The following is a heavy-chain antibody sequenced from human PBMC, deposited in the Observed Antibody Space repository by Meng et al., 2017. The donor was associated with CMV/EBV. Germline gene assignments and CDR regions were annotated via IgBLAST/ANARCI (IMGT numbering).Heavy chain of an antibody. V-gene: IGHV3-21*01. J-gene: IGHJ4*02. D-gene: IGHD3-3*01. CDR1: GFTFSSYS. CDR2: ISSSSSYK. CDR3: ARAIGVVIKIVRLSLYYVDY. Sequence: GESLKISCAASGFTFSSYSMYWVRQAPGKGLEWVSSISSSSSYKYYEDSVKGRFTISRDNAKNSLYLQMNSLRAEDTAVYYCARAIGVVIKIVRLSLYYVDYWGQGTLVTVSS.